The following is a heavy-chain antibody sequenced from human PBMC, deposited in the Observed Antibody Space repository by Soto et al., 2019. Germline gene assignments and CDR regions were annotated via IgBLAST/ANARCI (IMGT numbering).Heavy chain of an antibody. J-gene: IGHJ4*02. Sequence: GGSLRHSCAASGFTFSGYAMSWVRQAPGKGLEWVSVIHGCGNSAYYADSVKGRFTVSRDNAKNSLYLQMNSLRDEDTAVYYCARRRPAANPYCFDYWGQGTLVTVSS. CDR1: GFTFSGYA. V-gene: IGHV3-23*01. D-gene: IGHD2-2*01. CDR3: ARRRPAANPYCFDY. CDR2: IHGCGNSA.